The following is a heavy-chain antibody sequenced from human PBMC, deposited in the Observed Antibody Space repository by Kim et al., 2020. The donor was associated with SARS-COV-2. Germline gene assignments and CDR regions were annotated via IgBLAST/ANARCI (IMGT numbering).Heavy chain of an antibody. CDR3: AREGGGSGSYIWFDP. Sequence: SETLSLTCTVSGGSISSYYWSWIRQPPGKGLEWIGYIYYSGSTNYNPSLKSRVTISVDTSKNQFSLKLSSVTAADTAVYYCAREGGGSGSYIWFDPWGQGTLVTVSS. V-gene: IGHV4-59*01. CDR1: GGSISSYY. D-gene: IGHD3-10*01. CDR2: IYYSGST. J-gene: IGHJ5*02.